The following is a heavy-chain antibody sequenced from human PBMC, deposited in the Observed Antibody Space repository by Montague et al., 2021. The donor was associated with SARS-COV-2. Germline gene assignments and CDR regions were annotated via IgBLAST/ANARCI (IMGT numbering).Heavy chain of an antibody. CDR3: ARGHIFGPGARWFEH. V-gene: IGHV4-61*03. Sequence: SETLSLTCTVSGSLSNTNPSNRDFWSWIRQTPGKELEWIGCIHYNWYTNYNPSLKCRVTISIDTSKRYFSLRLNSLTATDTAVYYCARGHIFGPGARWFEHWGQGTLVTVAS. D-gene: IGHD1-26*01. J-gene: IGHJ5*02. CDR1: GSLSNTNPSNRDF. CDR2: IHYNWYT.